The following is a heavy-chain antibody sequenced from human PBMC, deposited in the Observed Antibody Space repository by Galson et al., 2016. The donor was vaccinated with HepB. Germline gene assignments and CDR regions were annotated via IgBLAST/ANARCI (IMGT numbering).Heavy chain of an antibody. D-gene: IGHD1-26*01. J-gene: IGHJ4*02. CDR2: TDGTNK. V-gene: IGHV3-30-3*01. CDR1: GSTFSNYA. CDR3: ATDPIVGVPDYFDY. Sequence: SLRLSCAVSGSTFSNYAMHWVRQAPGKGLEWVAVTDGTNKYYADSVKGRFTISRDDSKGTLYLQMDRLRAEDTAVYYCATDPIVGVPDYFDYWGQGTLVTVSS.